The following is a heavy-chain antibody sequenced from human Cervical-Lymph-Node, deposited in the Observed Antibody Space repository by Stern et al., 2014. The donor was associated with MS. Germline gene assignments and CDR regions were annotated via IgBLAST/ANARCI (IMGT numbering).Heavy chain of an antibody. CDR2: IYYDGSS. CDR3: ARGRTSSDY. Sequence: QVQLQESGPGLVKSSETLSLTCTVSGVSISNNYWTWIRQPPGKGLEWIGYIYYDGSSKYNPSLKIRVTIALDTSKSQFSLKLSSVTAADTAVYYCARGRTSSDYWGQGTLVTVSS. J-gene: IGHJ4*02. D-gene: IGHD1-7*01. CDR1: GVSISNNY. V-gene: IGHV4-59*01.